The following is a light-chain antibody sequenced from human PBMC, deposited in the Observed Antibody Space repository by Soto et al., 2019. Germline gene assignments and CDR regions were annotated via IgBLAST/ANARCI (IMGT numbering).Light chain of an antibody. J-gene: IGKJ2*01. CDR2: GAS. CDR1: QSFSTSY. V-gene: IGKV3-20*01. CDR3: QQYGSSPLYS. Sequence: EVVLTQSPGTLSLSLGERATLSCRASQSFSTSYLAWYQQKPGQAPRLLMYGASNRATGSPDRFRGSGSGTDFTLTISRLEPEDFGVYYCQQYGSSPLYSFGQGTKLEIK.